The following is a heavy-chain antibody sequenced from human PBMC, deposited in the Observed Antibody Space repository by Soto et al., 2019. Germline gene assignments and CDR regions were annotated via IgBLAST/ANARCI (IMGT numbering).Heavy chain of an antibody. CDR1: GGSFSGYY. V-gene: IGHV4-34*01. J-gene: IGHJ4*02. D-gene: IGHD2-15*01. CDR2: INHSGST. CDR3: ARDCSGGACYPASFDY. Sequence: QVQLQQWGAGLLKPSETLSLTCAVYGGSFSGYYWSWIRQPPGKGLEWIGEINHSGSTNYNPSLKSRVTISVDTSKNQFSLKVSSVTAADTAVYYCARDCSGGACYPASFDYWGQGTLVTVSS.